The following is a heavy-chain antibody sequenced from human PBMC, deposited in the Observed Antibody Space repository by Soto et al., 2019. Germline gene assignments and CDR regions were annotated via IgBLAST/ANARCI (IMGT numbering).Heavy chain of an antibody. CDR3: ARWRYGDY. V-gene: IGHV1-18*01. CDR1: GYAFTTYG. D-gene: IGHD1-1*01. CDR2: ISAHNGNT. Sequence: QVHLVQSGAEVKKPGASVKVSCKGSGYAFTTYGITWVRQAPGQGLAWMGWISAHNGNTNYAQKLQGSVTVTRDTSTSTAYMELRRLRSDDTAGYYCARWRYGDYWGQGALVTVSS. J-gene: IGHJ4*02.